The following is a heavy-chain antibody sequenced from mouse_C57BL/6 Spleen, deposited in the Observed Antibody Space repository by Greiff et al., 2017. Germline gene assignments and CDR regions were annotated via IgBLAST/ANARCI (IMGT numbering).Heavy chain of an antibody. V-gene: IGHV3-6*01. CDR2: ISYDGSN. CDR1: GYSITSGYY. D-gene: IGHD2-3*01. J-gene: IGHJ2*01. CDR3: ARAPIYAGYSYYFDY. Sequence: EVQLQQSGPGLVKPSQSLSLTCSVTGYSITSGYYWNWIRQFPGNKLEWMGYISYDGSNNYNPTLKNRISITHDTSKSQCFLKLNSVTTEDTATYYCARAPIYAGYSYYFDYWGQGTTLTVSS.